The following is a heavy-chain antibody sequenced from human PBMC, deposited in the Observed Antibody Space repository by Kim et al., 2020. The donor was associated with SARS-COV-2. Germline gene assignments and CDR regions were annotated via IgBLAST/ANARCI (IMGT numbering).Heavy chain of an antibody. J-gene: IGHJ6*02. D-gene: IGHD2-2*01. V-gene: IGHV3-64D*06. Sequence: GGSLRLSCSASGFTFSSYAMHWVRQAPGKGLEYVSAISSNGGSTYYADSVKGRFTISRDNSKNTLYLQMSSLRAEDTAVYYCVKVVVPAAIGLRYYYYGMDVWGQGTTVTVSS. CDR3: VKVVVPAAIGLRYYYYGMDV. CDR1: GFTFSSYA. CDR2: ISSNGGST.